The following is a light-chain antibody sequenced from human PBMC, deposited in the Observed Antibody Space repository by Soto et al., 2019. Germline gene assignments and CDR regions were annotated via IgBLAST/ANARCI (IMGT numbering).Light chain of an antibody. CDR2: DAS. CDR1: QSVSSY. V-gene: IGKV3-11*01. J-gene: IGKJ1*01. CDR3: QQRSNWPVT. Sequence: EIVLTQTPATLSLSPGERATLSCRASQSVSSYLAWYQQKPGQAPRHLIYDASNRATGIPARFSGSGSGTDFTLTISSLEPEDFAVYYCQQRSNWPVTFGQGTKVDIK.